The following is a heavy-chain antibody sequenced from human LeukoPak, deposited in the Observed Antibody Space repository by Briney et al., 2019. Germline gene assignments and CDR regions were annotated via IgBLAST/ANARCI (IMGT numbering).Heavy chain of an antibody. J-gene: IGHJ5*02. CDR2: IYYSGST. CDR1: GGSISSGDYY. D-gene: IGHD3-22*01. Sequence: SETLSLTCTVSGGSISSGDYYWSWIRQPPEKGLEWIGYIYYSGSTYYNPSLKSRVTISVDMSKNQFSLKLSSVTAADTAMNYCASAYDRSGYLTGFDPWGQGTLVTVSS. CDR3: ASAYDRSGYLTGFDP. V-gene: IGHV4-30-4*01.